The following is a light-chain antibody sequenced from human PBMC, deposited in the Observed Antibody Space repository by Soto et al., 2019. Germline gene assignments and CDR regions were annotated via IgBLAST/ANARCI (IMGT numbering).Light chain of an antibody. J-gene: IGKJ4*01. CDR2: DAS. CDR3: QQYDNLPLT. CDR1: QDISNY. Sequence: DIQMTXXXXSLSASVGDRVTITCQASQDISNYLNWYQQKPGKAPKLLIYDASNLETGVPSRFSGSGSGTDFTFTISSLQPEDIATYYCQQYDNLPLTFGGGTKVDIK. V-gene: IGKV1-33*01.